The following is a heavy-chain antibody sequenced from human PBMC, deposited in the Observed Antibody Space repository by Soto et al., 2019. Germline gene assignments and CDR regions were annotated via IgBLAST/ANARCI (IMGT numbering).Heavy chain of an antibody. CDR1: GFTFSSYA. Sequence: HPGGSLRLSCAASGFTFSSYAMSWVRQAPGKGLEWVSAISGSGGSTYYADSVKGRFTISRDNSKNTLYLQMNSLRAEDTAVYYCAKDLYRRDYYYGMDVWGQGTTVTVSS. CDR3: AKDLYRRDYYYGMDV. J-gene: IGHJ6*02. CDR2: ISGSGGST. V-gene: IGHV3-23*01. D-gene: IGHD3-16*02.